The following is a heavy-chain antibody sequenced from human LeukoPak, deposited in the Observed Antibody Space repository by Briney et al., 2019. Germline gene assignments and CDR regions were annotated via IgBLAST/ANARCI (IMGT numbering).Heavy chain of an antibody. CDR3: ARDNGGRSYGSGSHEIDY. J-gene: IGHJ4*02. D-gene: IGHD3-10*01. CDR2: ISYDGSNK. Sequence: PGGSLRLSCAASGFTFSSYAMHWVRQAPGKGLEWVAVISYDGSNKYYADSVKGRFTISRDNSKNTLYLQMNSLRAEDTAVYYCARDNGGRSYGSGSHEIDYWGQGTLVTVSS. V-gene: IGHV3-30-3*01. CDR1: GFTFSSYA.